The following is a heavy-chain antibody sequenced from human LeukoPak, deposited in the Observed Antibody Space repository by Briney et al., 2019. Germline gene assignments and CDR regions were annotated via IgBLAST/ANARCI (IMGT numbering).Heavy chain of an antibody. V-gene: IGHV3-7*01. CDR2: IKQDGSEK. D-gene: IGHD6-19*01. J-gene: IGHJ4*02. CDR3: ARESSGWYFDY. CDR1: GFTFSSYW. Sequence: GGSLRLSCAASGFTFSSYWMSWVRQAPGKGLEWVANIKQDGSEKYYVDSVKGRFTISRGNAKNSLYLQMNSLRAEDTAVYYCARESSGWYFDYWGQGTLVTVSS.